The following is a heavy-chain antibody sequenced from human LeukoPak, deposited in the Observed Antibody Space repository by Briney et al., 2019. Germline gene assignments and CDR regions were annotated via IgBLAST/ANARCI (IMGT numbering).Heavy chain of an antibody. V-gene: IGHV4-34*01. CDR3: ARGAVVPAANGGNNWFDP. CDR2: INHSGST. J-gene: IGHJ5*02. CDR1: GGSFSGYY. Sequence: SETLSLTCAVYGGSFSGYYWSWIRQPPGKGLEWIGEINHSGSTNYNPSLKSRVTISVDTSKNQFSLKLSSVTAADTAVYYCARGAVVPAANGGNNWFDPWGQGTLVTVSS. D-gene: IGHD2-2*01.